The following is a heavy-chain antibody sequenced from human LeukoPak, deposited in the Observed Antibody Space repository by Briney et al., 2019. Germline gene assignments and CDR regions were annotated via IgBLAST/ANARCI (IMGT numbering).Heavy chain of an antibody. D-gene: IGHD2-2*01. Sequence: GGSPRLSCAASGFTFSNAWMSWVGQAPGKGLEWVGRIKSKTDGGTTDYAAPVKGRFTISRDDSKNTLYLQMNSLKTEDTAVYYCTTAARWYCSSTSCSGFGPWGQGTLVTVSS. V-gene: IGHV3-15*01. CDR3: TTAARWYCSSTSCSGFGP. J-gene: IGHJ5*02. CDR1: GFTFSNAW. CDR2: IKSKTDGGTT.